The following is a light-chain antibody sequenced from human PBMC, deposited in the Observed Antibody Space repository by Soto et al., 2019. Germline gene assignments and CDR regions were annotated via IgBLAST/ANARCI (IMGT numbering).Light chain of an antibody. CDR3: HQYDQWPLT. CDR2: GAS. V-gene: IGKV3-15*01. Sequence: EIVMTQSPATLSVSPGERATLSCRASQSISNKLAWYQQKVGQAPRLLIYGASTRAAGIPARLSGSGSGTAFTRTITSLQSEDFEVYYCHQYDQWPLTFGGGAKVESK. J-gene: IGKJ4*01. CDR1: QSISNK.